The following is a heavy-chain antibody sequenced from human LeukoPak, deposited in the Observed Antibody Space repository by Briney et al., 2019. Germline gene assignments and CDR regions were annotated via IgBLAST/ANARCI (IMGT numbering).Heavy chain of an antibody. D-gene: IGHD3-22*01. CDR1: GFTFSSYW. J-gene: IGHJ4*02. CDR3: ARGPNYYDSSGYLSI. CDR2: INTDGSST. V-gene: IGHV3-74*01. Sequence: GGPLRLSCAASGFTFSSYWMHWVRQAPGKGLVWVSRINTDGSSTSYADSVKGRFTISRDNAKNTLYLQMYSLRAEDTAVYYCARGPNYYDSSGYLSIWGQGTLVTVSS.